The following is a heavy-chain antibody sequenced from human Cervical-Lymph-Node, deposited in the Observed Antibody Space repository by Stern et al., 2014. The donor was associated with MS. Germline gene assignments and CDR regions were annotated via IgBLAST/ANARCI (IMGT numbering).Heavy chain of an antibody. Sequence: VQLVESGAEVKKPGASVRVSCQASGYKFTAYYLHWVRQAPGQGLEWMGRINPDTGDTTYGQEVQGRVTMTGETSMSTFYMELTWLTSNDTAVYYCAKDRILGGPRGQMCYYYGMDVWGQGTIVTVSS. J-gene: IGHJ6*02. V-gene: IGHV1-2*06. CDR2: INPDTGDT. CDR1: GYKFTAYY. D-gene: IGHD2/OR15-2a*01. CDR3: AKDRILGGPRGQMCYYYGMDV.